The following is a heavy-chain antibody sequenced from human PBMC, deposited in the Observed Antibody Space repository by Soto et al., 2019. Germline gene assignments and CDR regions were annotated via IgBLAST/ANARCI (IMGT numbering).Heavy chain of an antibody. J-gene: IGHJ6*02. CDR1: GYSFTSYG. V-gene: IGHV1-18*01. Sequence: QVHLVQSGAEVRKPGASVKVSCKASGYSFTSYGISWVRQAPGQGLEWMGWISTDNGNTNYAHNLQGRVSMTIDPSTSTAYMELWSLGSDDTDVYYCARDVPDTSLFFYYYGMDVWGQGTTVTVSS. CDR3: ARDVPDTSLFFYYYGMDV. D-gene: IGHD2-21*01. CDR2: ISTDNGNT.